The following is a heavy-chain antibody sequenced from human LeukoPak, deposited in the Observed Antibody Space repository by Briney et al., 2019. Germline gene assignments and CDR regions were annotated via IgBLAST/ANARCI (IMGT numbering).Heavy chain of an antibody. CDR3: ARGPRDDILTGYYRD. Sequence: GGSLRLSCAASGFTFSSYSMNWVRQAPGKGLEWVSSISSSSSYIYYADSVKGRFTISRDNAKNSLYLQMNSLRAEDTAVYYCARGPRDDILTGYYRDWGQGTLVTVSS. D-gene: IGHD3-9*01. J-gene: IGHJ4*02. CDR2: ISSSSSYI. CDR1: GFTFSSYS. V-gene: IGHV3-21*01.